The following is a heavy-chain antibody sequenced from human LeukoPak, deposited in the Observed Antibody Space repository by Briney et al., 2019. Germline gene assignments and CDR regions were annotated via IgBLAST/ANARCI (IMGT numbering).Heavy chain of an antibody. CDR1: GGTFSSYA. D-gene: IGHD4-17*01. CDR2: IIPIFGTA. J-gene: IGHJ5*02. V-gene: IGHV1-69*06. CDR3: ASRTTVTENWFDP. Sequence: SVTVSCKASGGTFSSYAISWVRQAPGQGLEWMGGIIPIFGTANYAQKFQGRVTITADKSTSTAYMELSSLRSEDTAVYYCASRTTVTENWFDPWGQGTLVTVSS.